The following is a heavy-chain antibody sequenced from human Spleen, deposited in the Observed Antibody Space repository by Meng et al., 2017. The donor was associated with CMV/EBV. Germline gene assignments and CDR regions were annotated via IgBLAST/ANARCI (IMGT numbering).Heavy chain of an antibody. Sequence: ASVKVSCKASGYAFTSYYIHWVRPAPGQGLDWMGIINPSGGSTSYAQKFRGRVTMTRDTSTSAVYMEMSSLRSEDTAVYYCARLYCSSTSCYTGSPLGMGVWGQGTTVTVSS. CDR1: GYAFTSYY. D-gene: IGHD2-2*02. CDR3: ARLYCSSTSCYTGSPLGMGV. CDR2: INPSGGST. J-gene: IGHJ6*02. V-gene: IGHV1-46*01.